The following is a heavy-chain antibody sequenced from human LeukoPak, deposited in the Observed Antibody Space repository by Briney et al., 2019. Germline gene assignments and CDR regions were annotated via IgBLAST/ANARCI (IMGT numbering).Heavy chain of an antibody. J-gene: IGHJ4*02. CDR1: GYTFTGYY. D-gene: IGHD3-10*01. CDR2: INPNSGGT. V-gene: IGHV1-2*04. CDR3: ARAVYYYYGSGSYFDY. Sequence: ASVKVSCKASGYTFTGYYMHWVRQAPGQGLEWMGWINPNSGGTNDAQKFQGWVTMTRDTSISTAYMELSRLRSDDTAVYYCARAVYYYYGSGSYFDYWGQGTLVTVSS.